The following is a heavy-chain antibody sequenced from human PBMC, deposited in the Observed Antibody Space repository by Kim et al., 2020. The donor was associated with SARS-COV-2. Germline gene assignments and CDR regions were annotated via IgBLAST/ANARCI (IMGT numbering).Heavy chain of an antibody. CDR2: ISYDGSNK. V-gene: IGHV3-30-3*01. CDR3: ARATRITGTTSYAFDI. J-gene: IGHJ3*02. Sequence: GGSLRLSCAASGFTFSSYAMHWVRQAPGKGLEWVAVISYDGSNKYYADSVKGRFTISRDNSKNTLYLQMNSLRAEDTAVYYCARATRITGTTSYAFDIWGQGTMVTVSS. D-gene: IGHD1-7*01. CDR1: GFTFSSYA.